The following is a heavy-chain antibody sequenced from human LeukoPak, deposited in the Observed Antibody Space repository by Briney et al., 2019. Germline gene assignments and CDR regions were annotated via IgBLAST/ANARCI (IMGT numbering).Heavy chain of an antibody. J-gene: IGHJ4*02. CDR2: TYYRSKWSN. CDR1: GDSVSNKDAA. V-gene: IGHV6-1*01. D-gene: IGHD2-15*01. Sequence: SQTLSLTCAISGDSVSNKDAAWNWIRPSPSRGLEWLGRTYYRSKWSNDYAVSVKSRITINPDTSKNQFSLQLRSVTPDDTAVYYCARQSLGYVDYWGQGSRVTVSS. CDR3: ARQSLGYVDY.